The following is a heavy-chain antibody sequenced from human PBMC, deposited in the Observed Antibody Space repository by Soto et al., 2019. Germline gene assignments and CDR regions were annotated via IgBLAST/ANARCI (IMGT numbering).Heavy chain of an antibody. D-gene: IGHD1-26*01. CDR3: TTEGGGSYSNN. CDR2: IRGSSGTT. Sequence: EVQLMESGGGLVRPGGSLRLSCAASGFSVSGYSMNWVRQAPGKGLEWISYIRGSSGTTIYAASVRGRFTISRDNANNSLYLQMDSLRDDDTAVYYCTTEGGGSYSNNCGQGTLVIVSS. J-gene: IGHJ4*02. CDR1: GFSVSGYS. V-gene: IGHV3-48*02.